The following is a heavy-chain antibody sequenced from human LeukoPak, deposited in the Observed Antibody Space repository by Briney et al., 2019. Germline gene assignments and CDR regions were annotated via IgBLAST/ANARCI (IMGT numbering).Heavy chain of an antibody. CDR1: GGSFSGYY. V-gene: IGHV4-34*01. CDR2: INHSGST. CDR3: ARLPRVTRVPYYYYGMDV. Sequence: KPSETLSLTCAVYGGSFSGYYWSWIRQPPGKGLEWIGEINHSGSTNYNPSLKSRVTISVDTSKNQFSLKLSSVTAADTAVYYCARLPRVTRVPYYYYGMDVWGQGTTVTVSS. D-gene: IGHD2-21*02. J-gene: IGHJ6*02.